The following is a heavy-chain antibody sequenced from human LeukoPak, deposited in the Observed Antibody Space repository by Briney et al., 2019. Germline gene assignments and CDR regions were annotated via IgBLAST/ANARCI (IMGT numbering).Heavy chain of an antibody. Sequence: GRSLRLSCAASGFTFDDYAMRWVRQAPGKGLEWVSGISWNSGSIGYADSVKGRFTISRDNAKNSLYLQMNSLRAEDTALYYCATEITNDAFDIWGQGKMVTVSS. D-gene: IGHD3-10*01. CDR1: GFTFDDYA. J-gene: IGHJ3*02. V-gene: IGHV3-9*01. CDR3: ATEITNDAFDI. CDR2: ISWNSGSI.